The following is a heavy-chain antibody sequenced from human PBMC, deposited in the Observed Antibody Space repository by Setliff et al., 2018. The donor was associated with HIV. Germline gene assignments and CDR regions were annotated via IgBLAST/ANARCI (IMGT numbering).Heavy chain of an antibody. CDR3: AREPRVRGTLDF. CDR1: GGSISSDDYY. J-gene: IGHJ4*02. CDR2: ITYSGSA. V-gene: IGHV4-30-4*08. D-gene: IGHD2-15*01. Sequence: PSETLSLTCTVSGGSISSDDYYWNWIRQPPGKGLEWIGYITYSGSAYYNPSLKSRVSISVDMSQNQFSLKVTSVTAADTAVYYCAREPRVRGTLDFWGQGTLVTVSS.